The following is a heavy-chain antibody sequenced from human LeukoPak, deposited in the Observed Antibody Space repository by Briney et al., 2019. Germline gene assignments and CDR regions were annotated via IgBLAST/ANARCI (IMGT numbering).Heavy chain of an antibody. CDR3: AKEYSVRNQFDY. V-gene: IGHV3-23*01. CDR1: GFTSSSYG. Sequence: GGSLRLSCTESGFTSSSYGMHWVRQAPGKGLEWVSAISAGGGNTYYADSVKGRFTISRDNSKNTLFLEMNSLRAEDTAVYYCAKEYSVRNQFDYWGQGTLVAVSS. D-gene: IGHD1-14*01. J-gene: IGHJ4*02. CDR2: ISAGGGNT.